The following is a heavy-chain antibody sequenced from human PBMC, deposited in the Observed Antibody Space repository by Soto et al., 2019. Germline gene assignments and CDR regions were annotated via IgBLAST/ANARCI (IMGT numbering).Heavy chain of an antibody. J-gene: IGHJ6*02. V-gene: IGHV3-48*02. CDR2: ISSSSSTI. CDR3: ARDPKYSSSSSDDPYYYYGMDV. D-gene: IGHD6-6*01. Sequence: PGGSLRLSCAASGFTFSSYSMNWVRQAPGKGQERVSYISSSSSTIYYADSVKGRFTISRDNAKNSLYLQMNSLRDEDTAVYYCARDPKYSSSSSDDPYYYYGMDVWGQGSLVTVSS. CDR1: GFTFSSYS.